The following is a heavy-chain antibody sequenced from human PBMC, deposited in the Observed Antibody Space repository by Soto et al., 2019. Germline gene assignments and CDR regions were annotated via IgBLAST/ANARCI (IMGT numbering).Heavy chain of an antibody. CDR1: GFTFSSYG. D-gene: IGHD1-26*01. V-gene: IGHV3-30*18. Sequence: QVQLVESGGGVVQPGRSLRLSCAASGFTFSSYGMHWVRQAPGKGLEWVAVISYDGSNKYYADSVKGRFTISRDNSKNTLYLQMNSLRAEDTAVYYCANHGSYLYYYYGMDVWGQGTTVTVSS. CDR2: ISYDGSNK. J-gene: IGHJ6*02. CDR3: ANHGSYLYYYYGMDV.